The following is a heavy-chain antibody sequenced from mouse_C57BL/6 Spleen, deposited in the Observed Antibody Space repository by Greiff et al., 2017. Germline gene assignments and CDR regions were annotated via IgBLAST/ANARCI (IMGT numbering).Heavy chain of an antibody. V-gene: IGHV1-64*01. D-gene: IGHD1-1*01. Sequence: QVQLQQPGAELVKPGASVKLSCKASGYTFTSYWMHWVKQRPGQGLEWIGMIHPNSGSTNYNEKFKSKATLTVDKSSSTAYMQLSSLTSEDSAVYYCARWGIYYGSGYFDVWGTGTTVTVSA. CDR3: ARWGIYYGSGYFDV. CDR1: GYTFTSYW. CDR2: IHPNSGST. J-gene: IGHJ1*03.